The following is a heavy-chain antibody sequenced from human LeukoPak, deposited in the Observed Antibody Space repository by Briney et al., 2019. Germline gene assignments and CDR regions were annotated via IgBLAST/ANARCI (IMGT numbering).Heavy chain of an antibody. CDR3: ARGCSSTSCYAGYNWFDP. D-gene: IGHD2-2*01. CDR2: IIPIFGTA. Sequence: SVKVFCKASGGTFSSYAISWVRQAPGQGLEWMGGIIPIFGTANYAQKFQGRVTITADESTSTAYMELSSLRSEDTAVYYCARGCSSTSCYAGYNWFDPWGQGTLVTVSS. CDR1: GGTFSSYA. V-gene: IGHV1-69*13. J-gene: IGHJ5*02.